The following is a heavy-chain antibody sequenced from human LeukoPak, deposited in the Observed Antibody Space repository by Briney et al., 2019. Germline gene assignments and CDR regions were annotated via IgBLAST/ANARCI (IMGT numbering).Heavy chain of an antibody. V-gene: IGHV3-64D*06. D-gene: IGHD3-10*01. CDR2: ISSNGGST. Sequence: GGSLRLSCSASGFTFSSYAMHWVRQAPGKGLEYVSAISSNGGSTYYADSVKGRFTISRDNSKNTLYLQMSSLRAEDTAVYYCVKGKFGSGGRGDYWGQGTLVTVSS. J-gene: IGHJ4*02. CDR3: VKGKFGSGGRGDY. CDR1: GFTFSSYA.